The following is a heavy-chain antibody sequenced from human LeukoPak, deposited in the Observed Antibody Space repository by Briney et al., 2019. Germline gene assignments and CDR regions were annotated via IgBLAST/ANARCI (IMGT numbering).Heavy chain of an antibody. D-gene: IGHD6-13*01. CDR2: ISTNGGVT. V-gene: IGHV3-64D*09. Sequence: GGSLRLSCSASGFTFSRYAMHWVRQAPGKGLEYVSAISTNGGVTYYADSVRGRFTISRDNSKDTLYLEMSSLRVDDTAVYYCVKDVSSTYYYCDYWGEGTLVTVSS. CDR1: GFTFSRYA. J-gene: IGHJ4*02. CDR3: VKDVSSTYYYCDY.